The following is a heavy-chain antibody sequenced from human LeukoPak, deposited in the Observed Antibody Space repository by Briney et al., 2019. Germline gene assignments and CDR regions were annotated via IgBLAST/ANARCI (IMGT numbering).Heavy chain of an antibody. J-gene: IGHJ5*01. Sequence: SETLSLTCAVYGGTFSGYNWNWIRQPPGKGLEWVGEISHSGTTNYNSALKRRVTMSVDTSKNQVSLKLSSVTAAETAVYYCARGSPKLDSWGRGTLVIVSS. CDR1: GGTFSGYN. V-gene: IGHV4-34*01. CDR2: ISHSGTT. CDR3: ARGSPKLDS.